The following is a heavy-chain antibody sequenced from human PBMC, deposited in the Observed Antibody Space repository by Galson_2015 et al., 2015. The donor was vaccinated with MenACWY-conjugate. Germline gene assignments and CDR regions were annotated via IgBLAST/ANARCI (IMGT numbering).Heavy chain of an antibody. CDR1: GFRFRSYT. Sequence: SLRLSCAASGFRFRSYTLYWVRQDPGKGLEWVAVVSYDGSTKHYADSVKGRFTISRDNSNNTVSLQMNSLRPEDTAVYYCVRAEGWLRSAFDIWAKGQWSPSLQ. CDR3: VRAEGWLRSAFDI. V-gene: IGHV3-30*01. D-gene: IGHD5-24*01. CDR2: VSYDGSTK. J-gene: IGHJ3*02.